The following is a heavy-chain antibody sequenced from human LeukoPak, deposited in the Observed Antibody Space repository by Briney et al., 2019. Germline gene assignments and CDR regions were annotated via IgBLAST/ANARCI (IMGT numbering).Heavy chain of an antibody. CDR2: IYYSGST. V-gene: IGHV4-61*01. CDR3: ARDFRGSVDAFDI. J-gene: IGHJ3*02. CDR1: GGSVSSGSYY. Sequence: PSQTLSLTCTVSGGSVSSGSYYWSWIRQPPGKGLEWIGYIYYSGSTNYNPSLKSRVSISVDTSKNQFSLKLSSVTAADTAVYYCARDFRGSVDAFDIWGQGTMVAVSS.